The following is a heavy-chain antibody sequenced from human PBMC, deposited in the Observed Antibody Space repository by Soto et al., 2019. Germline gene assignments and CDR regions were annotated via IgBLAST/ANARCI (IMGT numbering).Heavy chain of an antibody. J-gene: IGHJ5*02. V-gene: IGHV1-69*01. Sequence: QVQLVQSGAEVKKPGSSVKVSCKASGGTFSSYAISWVRQAPGQGLEWMGGIIPIFGTANYAQKFQGRVTITADESTSTAYMELSSLRSEDTAVYYCARDGPSPTYYYDSSGYPWGQGTLVTVSS. CDR2: IIPIFGTA. CDR1: GGTFSSYA. D-gene: IGHD3-22*01. CDR3: ARDGPSPTYYYDSSGYP.